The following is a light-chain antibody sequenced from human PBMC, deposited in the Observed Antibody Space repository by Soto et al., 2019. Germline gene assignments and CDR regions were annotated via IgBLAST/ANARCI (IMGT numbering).Light chain of an antibody. CDR3: QQYSNWPYT. V-gene: IGKV3-15*01. Sequence: EIVMTQSPATLSLSPGERVTLSCRASQSVSSKLAWYQQKPGQAPRLLIYGASIRATDIPARFSGSGSGTEFTLTISRLQSEDFAIFYCQQYSNWPYTFGQGTMVDIK. J-gene: IGKJ2*01. CDR1: QSVSSK. CDR2: GAS.